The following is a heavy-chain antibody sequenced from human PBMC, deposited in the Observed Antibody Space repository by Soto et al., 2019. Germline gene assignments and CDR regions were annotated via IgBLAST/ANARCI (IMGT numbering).Heavy chain of an antibody. CDR1: GYSFTSYW. CDR3: ARSTVTPPAYYYYGMDV. J-gene: IGHJ6*02. V-gene: IGHV5-51*01. Sequence: GESLKISCKGSGYSFTSYWIGWVRQMPGKGLEWMGIIYPGDSDTRYSPSFQGQVTISADKSISTAYLQWSSLKASDTAMYYCARSTVTPPAYYYYGMDVWGQGTTVTVSS. CDR2: IYPGDSDT. D-gene: IGHD4-4*01.